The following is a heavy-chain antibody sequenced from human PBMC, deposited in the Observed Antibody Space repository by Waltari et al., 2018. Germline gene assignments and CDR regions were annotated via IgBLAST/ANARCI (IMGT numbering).Heavy chain of an antibody. V-gene: IGHV4-59*08. CDR2: IYYSGST. D-gene: IGHD4-17*01. J-gene: IGHJ4*02. CDR3: ARRGDYGGNSFDY. Sequence: QVQLQESGPGLVKPSETLSLTCTVSGGSISSYYWSWIRQPPGQGVEWIGYIYYSGSTNYNPSLKSRVTISVDTSKNQFSLKLSSVTAADTAVYYCARRGDYGGNSFDYWGQGTLVTVSS. CDR1: GGSISSYY.